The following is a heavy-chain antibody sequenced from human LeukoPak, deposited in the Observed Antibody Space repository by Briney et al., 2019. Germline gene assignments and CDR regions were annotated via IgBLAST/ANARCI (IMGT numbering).Heavy chain of an antibody. J-gene: IGHJ5*02. V-gene: IGHV4-39*01. D-gene: IGHD3-10*01. CDR3: ERLFGFTMVRGGDTWFYP. Sequence: SETLSLTCTVSGGSISSSSYYWGWRRQPPGKGLEWIGSIYYSGSTYYNPSLQRRATISVDTSKNQFSLKLSSVTAADTAVYFCERLFGFTMVRGGDTWFYPWGQGTLVTVSS. CDR1: GGSISSSSYY. CDR2: IYYSGST.